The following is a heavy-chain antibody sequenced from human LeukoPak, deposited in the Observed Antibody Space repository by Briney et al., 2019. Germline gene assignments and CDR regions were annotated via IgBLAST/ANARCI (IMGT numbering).Heavy chain of an antibody. V-gene: IGHV4-59*01. J-gene: IGHJ4*02. CDR1: GGSISSYY. CDR2: IYYSGST. Sequence: SETLSLTCTVSGGSISSYYWSWIRQPPGKGLEWIGYIYYSGSTNYNPSLKSRVTISVDTSKNQFSLKLSSVTAADTAVHYCARGLSSSLFDYWGQGTLVTVSS. CDR3: ARGLSSSLFDY. D-gene: IGHD6-6*01.